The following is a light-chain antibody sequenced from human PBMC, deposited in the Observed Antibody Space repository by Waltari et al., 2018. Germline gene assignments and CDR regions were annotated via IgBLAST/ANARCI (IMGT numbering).Light chain of an antibody. CDR1: SGDVGASNY. CDR3: CSYISSTITWV. J-gene: IGLJ3*02. Sequence: QSALTQPASVSGSPGQSITISCTGASGDVGASNYVSWYQQHPGKAPKLMIYDVTVRPSAGFTRLSGSKSGNTASLTISGLQAEDEADYYCCSYISSTITWVFGGGTKLTVL. V-gene: IGLV2-14*03. CDR2: DVT.